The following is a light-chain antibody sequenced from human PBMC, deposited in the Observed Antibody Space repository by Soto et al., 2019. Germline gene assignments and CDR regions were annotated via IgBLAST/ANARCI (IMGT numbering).Light chain of an antibody. CDR1: QSVSSSY. Sequence: EIVLTQPPGTLSLSPGERATLSCRASQSVSSSYLAWYQQKPGQAPRLLIYGASSRASAIPDRFSGSGSGTDFTLTISRLEPEDFAVYYCHQYGTSPQTFGQGTKVDIK. CDR3: HQYGTSPQT. J-gene: IGKJ1*01. V-gene: IGKV3-20*01. CDR2: GAS.